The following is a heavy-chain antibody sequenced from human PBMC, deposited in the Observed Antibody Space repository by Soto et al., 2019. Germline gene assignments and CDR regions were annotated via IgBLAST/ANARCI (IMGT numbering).Heavy chain of an antibody. J-gene: IGHJ4*02. CDR3: ARYSGKYQGPIDY. D-gene: IGHD1-26*01. CDR1: GFTFSHYG. CDR2: ISYDGSNK. V-gene: IGHV3-30*03. Sequence: QVQLVESGGGVVQPGRSLRLSCAASGFTFSHYGIHWVRQAPGKGLEWLAVISYDGSNKHYADSVKGRFTVSRDNSKNPLYLQMNSLRAEDTAVYFCARYSGKYQGPIDYWGQGTLVTSPQ.